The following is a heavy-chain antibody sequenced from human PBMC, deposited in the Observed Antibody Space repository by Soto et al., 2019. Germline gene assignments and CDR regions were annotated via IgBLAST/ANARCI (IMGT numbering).Heavy chain of an antibody. V-gene: IGHV1-3*04. CDR2: INTDNGNT. CDR1: GYTFTSYA. J-gene: IGHJ3*02. D-gene: IGHD2-8*01. Sequence: ASVKVSCKASGYTFTSYAMHWVRQAPGQGLEWLGWINTDNGNTAFSQKFQGRVSITMDTSANTAYVELSSLISEDTAVYYCARQGDSRILRDTFDIWGQGTLVTVSS. CDR3: ARQGDSRILRDTFDI.